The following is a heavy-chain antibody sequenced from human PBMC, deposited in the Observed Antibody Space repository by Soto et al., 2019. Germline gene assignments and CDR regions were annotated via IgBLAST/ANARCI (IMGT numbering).Heavy chain of an antibody. CDR1: GGSFSGYY. D-gene: IGHD2-2*01. J-gene: IGHJ6*02. CDR2: INHSGST. Sequence: SETLSLTCAVYGGSFSGYYWSWIRQPPGMGLEWIGEINHSGSTNYNPSLKSRVTISVDTSKNQFSLKLSSVTAADTAVYYCASLGYCSSTSCYGMDVWGQGTTVTVSS. CDR3: ASLGYCSSTSCYGMDV. V-gene: IGHV4-34*01.